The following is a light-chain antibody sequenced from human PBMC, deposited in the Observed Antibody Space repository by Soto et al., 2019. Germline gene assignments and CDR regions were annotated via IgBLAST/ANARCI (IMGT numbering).Light chain of an antibody. CDR1: SGSIGSNS. CDR2: EDD. CDR3: QSYDTNTVV. J-gene: IGLJ2*01. V-gene: IGLV6-57*03. Sequence: NFMLTQPHSVSEAPGKTVTISCTRSSGSIGSNSVQWYRQRPGSAPTIVIYEDDQRPSGVPNRFADSIDRSSNSASLPSSGLQTEDEADYYCQSYDTNTVVFGGGTKLTVL.